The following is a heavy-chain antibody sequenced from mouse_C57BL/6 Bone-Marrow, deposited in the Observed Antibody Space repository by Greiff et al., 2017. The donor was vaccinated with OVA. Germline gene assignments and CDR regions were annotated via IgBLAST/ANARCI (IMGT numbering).Heavy chain of an antibody. V-gene: IGHV14-4*01. CDR3: ARSDGKTLYFDY. CDR1: GFNIKDDY. Sequence: EVQLQQSGAELVRPGASVKLSCTASGFNIKDDYMHWVKQRPEQGLEWIGWIDPENGDTEYASKFQGKATITADTSSNTAYLQLSSLTSEDTAVYYCARSDGKTLYFDYWGQGTTLTVSS. J-gene: IGHJ2*01. CDR2: IDPENGDT. D-gene: IGHD2-1*01.